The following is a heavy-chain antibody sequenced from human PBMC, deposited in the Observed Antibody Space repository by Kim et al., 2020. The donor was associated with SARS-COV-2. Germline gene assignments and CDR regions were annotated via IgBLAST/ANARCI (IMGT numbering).Heavy chain of an antibody. CDR3: ARSASYYYGMDV. Sequence: GGSLRLSCAASGFTFSSYGMHWVRQAPGKGLEWVAAIWYDGSNKYYADSVQGRFTISRDNYKNTLYLQMNSLRAEDTAVYYCARSASYYYGMDVWGQGTT. V-gene: IGHV3-33*01. CDR2: IWYDGSNK. J-gene: IGHJ6*02. CDR1: GFTFSSYG.